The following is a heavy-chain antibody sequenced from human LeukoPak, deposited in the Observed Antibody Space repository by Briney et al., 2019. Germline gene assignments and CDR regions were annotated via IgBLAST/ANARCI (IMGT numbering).Heavy chain of an antibody. D-gene: IGHD5-12*01. CDR2: IYSGGST. V-gene: IGHV3-53*01. J-gene: IGHJ4*02. CDR1: GFTVSSNY. CDR3: ASSSNRHGEDSDYHHTFDY. Sequence: GGSLRLSCAASGFTVSSNYMSWVRQAPGKGLEWVSVIYSGGSTYYADSVKGRFTISRDNSRNTLYLQMNSLRAEDTAMYYCASSSNRHGEDSDYHHTFDYWGQGTLVTVSS.